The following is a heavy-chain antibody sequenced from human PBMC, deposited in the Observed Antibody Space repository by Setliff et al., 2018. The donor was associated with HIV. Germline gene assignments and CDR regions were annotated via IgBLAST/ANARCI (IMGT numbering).Heavy chain of an antibody. V-gene: IGHV3-30*02. Sequence: GGSLRLSCAASGFTFSNYNMHWVRQAPGKGLEWVAFMRSGTNDKYYADSVKGRFTISRDNSRDTLYLQMNSLRAEDTAVYYCATHRVGQRPWLSDFWGQGTLVTVSS. CDR1: GFTFSNYN. CDR2: MRSGTNDK. CDR3: ATHRVGQRPWLSDF. D-gene: IGHD5-12*01. J-gene: IGHJ4*02.